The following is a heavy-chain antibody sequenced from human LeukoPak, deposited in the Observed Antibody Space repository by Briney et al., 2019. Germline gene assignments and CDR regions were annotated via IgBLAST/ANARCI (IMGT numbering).Heavy chain of an antibody. V-gene: IGHV4-4*07. CDR2: IYTSGST. CDR1: GGSISSYY. D-gene: IGHD3-10*01. J-gene: IGHJ6*02. Sequence: SETLSLTCTVSGGSISSYYWSWIRQPAGKGLEWIGRIYTSGSTNYNPSLKSRVTMSVDTSKNQFPLKLSSVTAADTAVYYCARDREVRGVLAYYGVDVWGQGTTVTVSS. CDR3: ARDREVRGVLAYYGVDV.